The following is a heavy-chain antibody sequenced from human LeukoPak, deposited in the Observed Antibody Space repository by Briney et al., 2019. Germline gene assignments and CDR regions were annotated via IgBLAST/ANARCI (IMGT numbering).Heavy chain of an antibody. J-gene: IGHJ4*02. V-gene: IGHV3-23*01. Sequence: GGSLRLSCAASGFTVSSNYMSWVRQAPGKGLEWVSAISGSGGSTYYADSVKGRFTISRDNSKNTLYLQMNSLRAEDTAVYYCAKPASSGWTQFDYWGQGTLATVSS. CDR3: AKPASSGWTQFDY. D-gene: IGHD6-19*01. CDR1: GFTVSSNY. CDR2: ISGSGGST.